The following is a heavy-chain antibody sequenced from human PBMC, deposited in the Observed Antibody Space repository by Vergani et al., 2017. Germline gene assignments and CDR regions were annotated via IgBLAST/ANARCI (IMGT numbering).Heavy chain of an antibody. CDR3: AKDFSLFYTFGGASIPRYYYYGMDV. D-gene: IGHD3-16*01. Sequence: QVQLVESGGGVVQPGRSLRLSCAASGFTFSSYGMHWVRQAPGKGLEWVAVISYDGSNKYYADSVKGRFTISRDNSKNTLYLQMNSLRAEDTAVYYCAKDFSLFYTFGGASIPRYYYYGMDVWGQGTTVTVSS. V-gene: IGHV3-30*18. CDR1: GFTFSSYG. J-gene: IGHJ6*02. CDR2: ISYDGSNK.